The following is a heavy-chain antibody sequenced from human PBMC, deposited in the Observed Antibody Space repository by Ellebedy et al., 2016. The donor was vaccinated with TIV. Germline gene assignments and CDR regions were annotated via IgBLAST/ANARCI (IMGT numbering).Heavy chain of an antibody. J-gene: IGHJ5*02. CDR2: INHSGST. V-gene: IGHV4-34*01. CDR1: GGFFSGYY. Sequence: MPGRSLRLSCAVYGGFFSGYYWSWIRQPPGKGLEWIGEINHSGSTNYNPSLKSRLTISVDTSKNQFSLKLSSVTAAETAVYYCARQMLLVDGPSWFDPWGQGTLVTVSS. CDR3: ARQMLLVDGPSWFDP. D-gene: IGHD3-16*01.